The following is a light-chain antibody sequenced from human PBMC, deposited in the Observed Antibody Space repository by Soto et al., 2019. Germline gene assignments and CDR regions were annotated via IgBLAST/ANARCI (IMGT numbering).Light chain of an antibody. Sequence: EIVMTQSPATLSVSPGERATLSWRASQSVSSILAWYQQKPGQAPRLLIYGASTRATGIPARFSGSGSGTEFTLTISGLQSEDFAVYYCQQYDIWPRTFGQGTKVEIK. CDR1: QSVSSI. CDR3: QQYDIWPRT. V-gene: IGKV3-15*01. J-gene: IGKJ1*01. CDR2: GAS.